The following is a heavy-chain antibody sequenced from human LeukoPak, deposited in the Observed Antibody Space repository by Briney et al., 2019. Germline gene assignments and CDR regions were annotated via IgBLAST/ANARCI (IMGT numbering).Heavy chain of an antibody. D-gene: IGHD6-19*01. CDR2: ISAYNGNT. CDR3: ARDLTAVAGNWYFDL. Sequence: ASVKVSCKASGYTFTSYGISWVRQAPGQGLEWMGWISAYNGNTNYAQKFQGRVTMTTDTSTGTAYMELRGLRSDDTAVYYCARDLTAVAGNWYFDLWGRGTLVTVSS. CDR1: GYTFTSYG. V-gene: IGHV1-18*04. J-gene: IGHJ2*01.